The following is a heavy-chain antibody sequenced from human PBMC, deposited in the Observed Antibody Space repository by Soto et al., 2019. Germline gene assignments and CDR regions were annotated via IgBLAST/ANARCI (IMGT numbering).Heavy chain of an antibody. CDR3: ARVGGVAARTFDY. V-gene: IGHV4-59*01. J-gene: IGHJ4*02. CDR2: LYYSGNT. D-gene: IGHD2-15*01. Sequence: SETLSLTCTVSGGSISPFYWSWVRQPPGKGLEWIGYLYYSGNTNYNPSLKSRVTISVDASKNQVSLRLTSVTATDTAVYYCARVGGVAARTFDYWGQGTVVTVSS. CDR1: GGSISPFY.